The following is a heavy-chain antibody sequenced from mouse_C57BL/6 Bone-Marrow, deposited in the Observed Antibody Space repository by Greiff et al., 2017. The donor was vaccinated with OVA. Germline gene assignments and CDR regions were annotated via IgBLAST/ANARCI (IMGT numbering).Heavy chain of an antibody. CDR1: GYTFTDYY. CDR3: ARGGDPCAY. D-gene: IGHD2-13*01. V-gene: IGHV1-19*01. J-gene: IGHJ3*01. CDR2: INPYNGGT. Sequence: VQLQQSGPVLVKPGASVKMSCKASGYTFTDYYMNWVKQSHGKSLEWIGVINPYNGGTSYNKKFKGKATLTVDKSSSTAYMDLSRMTSEDSAVYYCARGGDPCAYWGQGTLVTVSA.